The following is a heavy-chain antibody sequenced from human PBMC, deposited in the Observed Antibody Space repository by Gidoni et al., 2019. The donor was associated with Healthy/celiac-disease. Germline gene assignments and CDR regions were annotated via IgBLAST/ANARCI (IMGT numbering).Heavy chain of an antibody. D-gene: IGHD5-18*01. V-gene: IGHV4-30-2*01. CDR3: ARAADDTAIVPYFDY. CDR2: IYPMVSP. CDR1: GVSISSGGYS. Sequence: QLQLQESGSGLVKPSQTLSLTCSVSGVSISSGGYSWSWIRQPPGRGLEWIGYIYPMVSPYDDPSRKSRVTMSVDRSKNRFSLKLSSVTAADTAVYYCARAADDTAIVPYFDYWGQGTLVTVSS. J-gene: IGHJ4*02.